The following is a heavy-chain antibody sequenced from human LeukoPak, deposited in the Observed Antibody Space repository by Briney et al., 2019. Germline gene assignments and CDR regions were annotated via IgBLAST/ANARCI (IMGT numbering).Heavy chain of an antibody. CDR2: MNPNSGNT. CDR1: GYTFTSYD. J-gene: IGHJ6*02. Sequence: ASVKVSCKASGYTFTSYDINWVRQATGQGLEWMGWMNPNSGNTGYAQKFQGRVTMTRNTSISTAYMELSSLRSEDTAVYYCARAGSGWCYYYYGMDVWGQGTTVTVSS. D-gene: IGHD6-19*01. CDR3: ARAGSGWCYYYYGMDV. V-gene: IGHV1-8*01.